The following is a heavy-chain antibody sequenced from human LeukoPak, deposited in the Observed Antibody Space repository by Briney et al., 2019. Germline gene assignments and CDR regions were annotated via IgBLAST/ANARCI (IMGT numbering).Heavy chain of an antibody. Sequence: GGSLTLTCAVSGFTFSGYSMTWVRQAPGKGLEWVSTISGSWTNYAESVKGRFTISRDNSQNTVYLQMNSLRVEDTAVYYCARACDYGDTSEMPWQWGRGALVTVSS. CDR1: GFTFSGYS. D-gene: IGHD4-17*01. CDR2: ISGSWT. J-gene: IGHJ1*01. V-gene: IGHV3-23*01. CDR3: ARACDYGDTSEMPWQ.